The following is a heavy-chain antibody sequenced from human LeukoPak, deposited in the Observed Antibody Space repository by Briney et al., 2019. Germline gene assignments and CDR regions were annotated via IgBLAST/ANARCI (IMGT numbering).Heavy chain of an antibody. V-gene: IGHV1-46*01. D-gene: IGHD6-19*01. CDR3: ARDRASLSSGWDGSIDY. CDR2: INPSGGST. Sequence: ASVKVSCKASGYTFTSYYMHWVRQAPGQGLEWMGIINPSGGSTSYAQKFQGRVTMTRDTSTSTVYMELSSLRSEDTAVYYCARDRASLSSGWDGSIDYWGQGTLVTVSS. J-gene: IGHJ4*02. CDR1: GYTFTSYY.